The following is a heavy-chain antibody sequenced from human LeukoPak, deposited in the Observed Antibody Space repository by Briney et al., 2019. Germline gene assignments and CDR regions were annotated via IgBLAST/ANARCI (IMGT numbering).Heavy chain of an antibody. J-gene: IGHJ6*02. D-gene: IGHD6-6*01. CDR1: GGSISTHY. V-gene: IGHV4-59*11. Sequence: KTSETLSLTCTVSGGSISTHYWRWIRLPPGKGLEWIGYVYYSGSSEYNPPLRSRVDIFVDKSKNQIPLNLGSVTPAGTPVYHCARGCRQSSIEPWSWGPRAIEFHKGMDVWGQGTTVTVSS. CDR2: VYYSGSS. CDR3: ARGCRQSSIEPWSWGPRAIEFHKGMDV.